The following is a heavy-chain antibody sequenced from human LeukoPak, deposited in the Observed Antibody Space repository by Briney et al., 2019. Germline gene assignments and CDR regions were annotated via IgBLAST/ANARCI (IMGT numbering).Heavy chain of an antibody. D-gene: IGHD3-9*01. V-gene: IGHV3-74*01. CDR3: VRGADTGYSSDS. CDR2: INSDGRST. CDR1: GFTFSRYG. Sequence: PGGSLRLSCVASGFTFSRYGMHWVRQAPGKGLVWVSRINSDGRSTNYADSVKGRFSISRDNAENTLYLQMNSLRVEDTAVYYCVRGADTGYSSDSWGQGTLVTVSS. J-gene: IGHJ4*02.